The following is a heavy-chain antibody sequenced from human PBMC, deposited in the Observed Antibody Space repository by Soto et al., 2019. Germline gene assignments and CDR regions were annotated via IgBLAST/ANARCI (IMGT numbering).Heavy chain of an antibody. D-gene: IGHD3-22*01. Sequence: GGSLRLSCAASGFTFSDYYMSWIRQAPGKGLEWVSYISSSSSYTNYADSVEGRFTISRDNAKNSLCLQMNSLRAEDTAVYYCARVRGSSGYYYDFDYWGQGTLVTVSS. J-gene: IGHJ4*02. CDR1: GFTFSDYY. CDR2: ISSSSSYT. CDR3: ARVRGSSGYYYDFDY. V-gene: IGHV3-11*06.